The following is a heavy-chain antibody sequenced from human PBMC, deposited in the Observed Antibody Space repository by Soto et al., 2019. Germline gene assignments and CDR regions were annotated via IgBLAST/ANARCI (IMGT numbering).Heavy chain of an antibody. CDR1: GFSFSTYN. V-gene: IGHV3-48*02. CDR3: ARDRCYVATGYSASDS. J-gene: IGHJ5*01. Sequence: GGSLRLSCAASGFSFSTYNMDWVRQAPGKRPEWIAYISTTSFTIYYADSVKGRFTISRDNDRNSLYLEMNSLRDEDTAVYYCARDRCYVATGYSASDSWGQGTMVTVSS. CDR2: ISTTSFTI. D-gene: IGHD2-15*01.